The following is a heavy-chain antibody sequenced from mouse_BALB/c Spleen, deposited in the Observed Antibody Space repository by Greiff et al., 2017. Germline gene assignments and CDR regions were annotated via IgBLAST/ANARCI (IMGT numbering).Heavy chain of an antibody. V-gene: IGHV14-3*02. J-gene: IGHJ2*01. CDR3: ARSGLLDY. CDR2: IDPANGNT. CDR1: GFNIKDTY. Sequence: EVKLQESGAELVKPGASVKLSCTASGFNIKDTYMHWVKQRPEQGLEWIGRIDPANGNTKYDPKFQGKATITADTSSNTAYLQLSSLTSEDTAVYYCARSGLLDYWGQGTTLTVSS. D-gene: IGHD2-4*01.